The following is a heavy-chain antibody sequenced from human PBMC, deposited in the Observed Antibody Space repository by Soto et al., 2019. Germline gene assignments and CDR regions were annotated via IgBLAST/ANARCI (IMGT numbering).Heavy chain of an antibody. CDR3: ARDSGYSNYVFDY. CDR2: ISSSSSTI. Sequence: PGGSLRLSCAASGFTFSSYSMNWVRQAPGKGLEWVSYISSSSSTIYYADSVKGRFTISRDNAKNSLYLQMNSLRAEDTAVYYCARDSGYSNYVFDYWGQGTLVTLSS. D-gene: IGHD4-4*01. CDR1: GFTFSSYS. J-gene: IGHJ4*02. V-gene: IGHV3-48*01.